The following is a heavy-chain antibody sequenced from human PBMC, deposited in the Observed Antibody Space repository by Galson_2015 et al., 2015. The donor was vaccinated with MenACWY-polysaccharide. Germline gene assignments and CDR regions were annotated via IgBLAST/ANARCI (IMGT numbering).Heavy chain of an antibody. CDR1: GFTFSNAW. Sequence: SLRLSCAASGFTFSNAWMSRVRQAPGKGLEWVGRIKSKTDGGTTDYAAPVKGRFTITRDDSKNTLYLQMNSLKTEDTAVYYCTTDLFWYSSPNYYGMDVWGQGTTVTVSS. CDR3: TTDLFWYSSPNYYGMDV. D-gene: IGHD6-19*01. CDR2: IKSKTDGGTT. V-gene: IGHV3-15*01. J-gene: IGHJ6*02.